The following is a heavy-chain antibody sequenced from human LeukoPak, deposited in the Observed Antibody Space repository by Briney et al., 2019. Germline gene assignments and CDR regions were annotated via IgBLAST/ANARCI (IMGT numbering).Heavy chain of an antibody. J-gene: IGHJ3*02. CDR2: INPNSGGT. Sequence: ASVKVSCKASGYTFTGYYMHWVRQAPGQGLEWMGWINPNSGGTNYAQKFQGRVTMTRDTSISTAYMQLSRLRSDDTAVYYCARDSDLGYCSSTSCSKVAFDIWRQGTMVTVSS. CDR1: GYTFTGYY. CDR3: ARDSDLGYCSSTSCSKVAFDI. V-gene: IGHV1-2*02. D-gene: IGHD2-2*01.